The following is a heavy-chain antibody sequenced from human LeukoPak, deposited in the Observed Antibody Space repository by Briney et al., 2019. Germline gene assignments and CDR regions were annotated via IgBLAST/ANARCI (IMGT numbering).Heavy chain of an antibody. J-gene: IGHJ4*02. CDR2: IRYDGSIK. CDR3: ANGPHYNILTGYYKVRSHLDY. V-gene: IGHV3-30*02. D-gene: IGHD3-9*01. CDR1: GFIFSNYG. Sequence: GGFLRLSCAASGFIFSNYGMHWVRQAPGKGLEWVSFIRYDGSIKHYADSVKGRFTISRDNSKNALYLQMNSLRTEDTAVYYCANGPHYNILTGYYKVRSHLDYWGQGTLVTVSS.